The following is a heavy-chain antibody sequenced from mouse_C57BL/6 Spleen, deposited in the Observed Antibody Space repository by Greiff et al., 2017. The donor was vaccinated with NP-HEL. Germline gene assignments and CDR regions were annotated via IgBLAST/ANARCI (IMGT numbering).Heavy chain of an antibody. CDR1: GYTFTDYY. J-gene: IGHJ1*03. V-gene: IGHV1-19*01. Sequence: VQLQQSGPVLVKPGASVKMSCKASGYTFTDYYMNWVKQSHGKSLEWIGVINPYNGGTSYNQKFKGKATLTVDKSSSTAYMELNSLTSEDSAVYYCARYGSRGRYWYFDVWGTGTTVTVSS. D-gene: IGHD1-1*01. CDR2: INPYNGGT. CDR3: ARYGSRGRYWYFDV.